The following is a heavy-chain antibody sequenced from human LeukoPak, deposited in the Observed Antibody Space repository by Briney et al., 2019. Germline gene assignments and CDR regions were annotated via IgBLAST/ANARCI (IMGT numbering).Heavy chain of an antibody. Sequence: ASVKVSCKASGYTFTGYYMHWVRQAPGQGLEWMGRINPNSGGTNYAQKFQGRVTMTRDTSISTAYMELSSLRSEDTAVYYCASSGSSSSGLSFYYYYYMDVWGKGTTVTVSS. CDR2: INPNSGGT. CDR1: GYTFTGYY. CDR3: ASSGSSSSGLSFYYYYYMDV. V-gene: IGHV1-2*06. J-gene: IGHJ6*03. D-gene: IGHD6-6*01.